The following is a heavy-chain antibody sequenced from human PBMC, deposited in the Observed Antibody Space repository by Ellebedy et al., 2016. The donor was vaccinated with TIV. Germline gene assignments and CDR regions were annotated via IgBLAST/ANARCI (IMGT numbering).Heavy chain of an antibody. Sequence: GESLKISCVASGFSFSSYEMNWVRQAPGKGLEWVAYISGSGNTVYYVDSVKGRFTVSRDNANNSLYLQMSSLRADDSATYCCARGYPFGWGLVNYYGMDVWGQGATVTVS. J-gene: IGHJ6*02. CDR3: ARGYPFGWGLVNYYGMDV. CDR1: GFSFSSYE. V-gene: IGHV3-48*03. D-gene: IGHD6-19*01. CDR2: ISGSGNTV.